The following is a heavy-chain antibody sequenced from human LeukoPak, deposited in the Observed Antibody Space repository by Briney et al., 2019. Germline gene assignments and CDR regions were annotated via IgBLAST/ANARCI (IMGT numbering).Heavy chain of an antibody. Sequence: GGSLRLSCAASGFTFSSDWMSWVRQAPGKGLEWVANIKQDGSEKYYVDSVKGRFTISRDNAKNSLYLQMNSLRAEDTAVYYCASLTLDTAMAPEAYWGQGTLVTVSS. J-gene: IGHJ4*02. CDR1: GFTFSSDW. D-gene: IGHD5-18*01. V-gene: IGHV3-7*03. CDR2: IKQDGSEK. CDR3: ASLTLDTAMAPEAY.